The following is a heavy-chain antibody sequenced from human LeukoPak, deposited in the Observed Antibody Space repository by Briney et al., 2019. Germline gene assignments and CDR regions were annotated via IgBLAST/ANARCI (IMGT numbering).Heavy chain of an antibody. V-gene: IGHV3-23*01. Sequence: PGGSLRLSCEASGFTFSSYAMSWVRQAPGKGLEWVSAISGSGGSTYYADSVKGRFTISRDNSKNTLYLQMNSLRAEDTAVYYCAKQLVAARYYYYGMDVWGQGTTVTVSS. CDR1: GFTFSSYA. D-gene: IGHD6-6*01. CDR2: ISGSGGST. CDR3: AKQLVAARYYYYGMDV. J-gene: IGHJ6*02.